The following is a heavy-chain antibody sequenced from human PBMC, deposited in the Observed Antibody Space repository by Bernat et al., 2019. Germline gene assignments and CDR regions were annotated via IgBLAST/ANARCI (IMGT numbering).Heavy chain of an antibody. CDR1: GFTFSSYW. CDR2: IKQDGSEK. CDR3: ARNLGYSCGWYFDY. J-gene: IGHJ4*02. D-gene: IGHD6-19*01. V-gene: IGHV3-7*03. Sequence: EVQLVESGGGLVQPGGSLRLSCAASGFTFSSYWMSWVRQAPGKGLEWVANIKQDGSEKYYVDSVKGRFTISRDNAKNSLLLQMNSLRAEDTAVYYCARNLGYSCGWYFDYWGQGTLVTVSS.